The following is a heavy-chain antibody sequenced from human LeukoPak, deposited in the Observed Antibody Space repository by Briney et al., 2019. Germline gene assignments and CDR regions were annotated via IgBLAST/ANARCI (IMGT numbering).Heavy chain of an antibody. D-gene: IGHD3-10*01. V-gene: IGHV4-4*07. CDR1: GGSISSYY. J-gene: IGHJ4*02. Sequence: PSETLSLTCTVSGGSISSYYWSWIRQPPGKGLEWIGHIKTSGSTHYNPSLRSRITMSVDTSKNQFSLNLSSVTAADTAVYYCAKVAKYYYGSETYFFFEDWGQGTLVTVSS. CDR3: AKVAKYYYGSETYFFFED. CDR2: IKTSGST.